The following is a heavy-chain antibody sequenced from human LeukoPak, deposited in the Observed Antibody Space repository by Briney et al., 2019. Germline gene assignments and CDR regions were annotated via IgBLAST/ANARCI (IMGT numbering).Heavy chain of an antibody. CDR1: GYSFGTYW. CDR2: IYPTDSDT. J-gene: IGHJ1*01. D-gene: IGHD2-15*01. CDR3: ARRGYCSGGSCSAEYFQH. Sequence: GESLKISCKGSGYSFGTYWIAWVRQMPGRGLERMGIIYPTDSDTRYSPSFQGQVTISADKSISTAYLQWSSLKALDTAMYYCARRGYCSGGSCSAEYFQHWGQGTLVTVSS. V-gene: IGHV5-51*01.